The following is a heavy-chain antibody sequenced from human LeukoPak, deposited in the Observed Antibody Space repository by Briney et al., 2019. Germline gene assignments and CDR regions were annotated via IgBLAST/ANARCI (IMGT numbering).Heavy chain of an antibody. V-gene: IGHV1-2*02. Sequence: GASVKVSCKASGYTFTGYYMHWVRQAPGQGLEWMGWINPDSGGTNYAQKFQGRVTMTRDTSISTAYMELSRLRSDDTAVYYCARGMTVTIDAFDIWGQGTMVTVSS. CDR1: GYTFTGYY. D-gene: IGHD4-17*01. CDR3: ARGMTVTIDAFDI. CDR2: INPDSGGT. J-gene: IGHJ3*02.